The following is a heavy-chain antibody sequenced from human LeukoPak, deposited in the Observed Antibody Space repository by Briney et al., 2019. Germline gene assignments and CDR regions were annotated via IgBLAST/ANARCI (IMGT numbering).Heavy chain of an antibody. J-gene: IGHJ5*02. D-gene: IGHD6-13*01. Sequence: SETLSLTCAVYGGSFSGSYWSWIRQPPGKGLEWIGEINHSGSTNYNPSLESRVTISVDTSKNQFSLKLSSVTAADAAVYYCARGDRVDSSSWYNWFDPWGQGTLVTVSS. CDR2: INHSGST. CDR3: ARGDRVDSSSWYNWFDP. V-gene: IGHV4-34*01. CDR1: GGSFSGSY.